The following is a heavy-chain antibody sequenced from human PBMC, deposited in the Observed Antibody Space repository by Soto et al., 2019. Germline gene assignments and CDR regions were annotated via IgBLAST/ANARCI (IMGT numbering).Heavy chain of an antibody. V-gene: IGHV4-4*01. CDR1: GGSISISYW. CDR3: VTSLNYDFWRDGGRHYYFDY. J-gene: IGHJ4*02. Sequence: LSLTCAVSGGSISISYWWNWVRQPPGKGLEWIGKIYHSGSTNYNPSLKNRVTISVDKSNNQFSLRLSSVTAADTAVYFCVTSLNYDFWRDGGRHYYFDYWGQGTLVTVSS. CDR2: IYHSGST. D-gene: IGHD3-3*01.